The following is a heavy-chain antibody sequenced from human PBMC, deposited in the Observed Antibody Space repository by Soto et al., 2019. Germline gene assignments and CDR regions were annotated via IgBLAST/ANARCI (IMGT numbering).Heavy chain of an antibody. V-gene: IGHV4-61*03. D-gene: IGHD3-22*01. CDR1: GGSISSGGYY. Sequence: SETLSLTCAVSGGSISSGGYYWSWIRQPPGKGLEWIGYIYYSGITNYNPSLKSRVTISVDTSKNHFSLNLSSVTAADTAVYYCARVDSSGGLDSWGQGVLVTVSS. J-gene: IGHJ4*02. CDR2: IYYSGIT. CDR3: ARVDSSGGLDS.